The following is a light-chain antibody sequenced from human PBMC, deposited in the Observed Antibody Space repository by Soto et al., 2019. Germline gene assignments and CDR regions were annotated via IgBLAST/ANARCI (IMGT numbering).Light chain of an antibody. CDR1: RAITNH. Sequence: VHLTHSPSPLSVSPGYRVSISCRASRAITNHLNWYQQKPGKAPILLVYGASALQSGVPVRFSGSASGTDFTLTIRNMQREDFATYYCLQTYNLPRTFGQGTKVDIK. CDR2: GAS. V-gene: IGKV1-39*01. CDR3: LQTYNLPRT. J-gene: IGKJ1*01.